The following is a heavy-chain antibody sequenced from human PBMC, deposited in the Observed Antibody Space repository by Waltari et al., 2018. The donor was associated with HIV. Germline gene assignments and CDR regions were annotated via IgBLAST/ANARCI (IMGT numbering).Heavy chain of an antibody. D-gene: IGHD3-22*01. Sequence: QVQLVQSGAEVKKPGASVKVSCKASGYTFTGYFMHWVRPAPGQGLEWMGWINPNSGGTNYAQKFQGRVTMTRDTSISTAYMELSRLRSDDTAVYYCAREGDYYDSSGYYPGYWGQGTLVTVSS. J-gene: IGHJ4*02. V-gene: IGHV1-2*02. CDR3: AREGDYYDSSGYYPGY. CDR1: GYTFTGYF. CDR2: INPNSGGT.